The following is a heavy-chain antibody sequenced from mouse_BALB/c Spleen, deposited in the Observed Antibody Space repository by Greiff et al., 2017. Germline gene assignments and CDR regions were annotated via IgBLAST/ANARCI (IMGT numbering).Heavy chain of an antibody. CDR3: AREDGNYVAWFAY. Sequence: EVMLVESGGGLVKPGGSLKLSCAASGFTFSSYAMSWVRQSPEKRLEWVAEISSGGSYTYYPDTVTGRFTISRDNAKNTLYLEMSSLRSEDTAMYYCAREDGNYVAWFAYWGQGTLVTVSA. V-gene: IGHV5-9-4*01. J-gene: IGHJ3*01. D-gene: IGHD2-1*01. CDR1: GFTFSSYA. CDR2: ISSGGSYT.